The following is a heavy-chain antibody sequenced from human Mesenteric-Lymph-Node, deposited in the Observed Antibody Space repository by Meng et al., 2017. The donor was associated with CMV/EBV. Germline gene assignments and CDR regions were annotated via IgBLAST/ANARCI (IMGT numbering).Heavy chain of an antibody. Sequence: ASGYTFINYYLYWVRQAPGQGLEWMGWINPRTGVTEYAQKFQGRVTMTRDTSTNTAYMELSTVTSDDTAVYYCARGRYITSNPLDYWGQGTLVTVSS. CDR1: GYTFINYY. CDR2: INPRTGVT. J-gene: IGHJ4*02. CDR3: ARGRYITSNPLDY. D-gene: IGHD1-20*01. V-gene: IGHV1-2*02.